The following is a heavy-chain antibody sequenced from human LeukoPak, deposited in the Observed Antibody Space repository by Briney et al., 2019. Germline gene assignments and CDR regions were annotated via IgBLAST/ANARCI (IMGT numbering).Heavy chain of an antibody. CDR1: GFTVSSNY. CDR2: IYSGGST. J-gene: IGHJ4*02. Sequence: GGSLRLSCAASGFTVSSNYMSWVRQAPGKGLEWVSVIYSGGSTYYADSVKGRFTISRDNSKNTLYLQMNSLRAEDTAVYYRAGRGSFHYFDYWGQGTLVTVSS. CDR3: AGRGSFHYFDY. V-gene: IGHV3-66*01. D-gene: IGHD1-26*01.